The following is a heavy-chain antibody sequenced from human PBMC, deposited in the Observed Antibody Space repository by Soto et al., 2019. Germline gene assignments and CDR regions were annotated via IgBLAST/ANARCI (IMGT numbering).Heavy chain of an antibody. D-gene: IGHD6-13*01. CDR1: GFTFATYT. CDR3: ARHPERIAQIGWFDP. V-gene: IGHV3-48*01. CDR2: ISSSSSTI. J-gene: IGHJ5*02. Sequence: GGSLRLSCAASGFTFATYTMNWVRQAPGKGLEWVSYISSSSSTIYYADSVKGRFTISRDNAKNSLYLQMNSLRAEDTAVYYCARHPERIAQIGWFDPWGQGTLVTVSS.